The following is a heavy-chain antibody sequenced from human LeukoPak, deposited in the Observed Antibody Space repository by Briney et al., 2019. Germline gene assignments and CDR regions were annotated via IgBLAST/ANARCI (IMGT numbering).Heavy chain of an antibody. Sequence: SETLSLTCTVSGGPISSGGYYWSWIRQHPGKGLEWIGYIYYSGSTYYNPSLKSRVTISVDTSKNQFSLKLSSVTAADTAVYYCASGLENYDSSGYYYVIPFDYWGQGTLVTVSS. J-gene: IGHJ4*02. CDR1: GGPISSGGYY. CDR2: IYYSGST. V-gene: IGHV4-31*03. CDR3: ASGLENYDSSGYYYVIPFDY. D-gene: IGHD3-22*01.